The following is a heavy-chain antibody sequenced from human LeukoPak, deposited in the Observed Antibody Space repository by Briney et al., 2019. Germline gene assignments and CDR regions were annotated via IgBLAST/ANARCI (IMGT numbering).Heavy chain of an antibody. V-gene: IGHV3-23*01. CDR2: ISGSGGST. CDR3: AKRLLSDYYDSSGYRYAFDI. Sequence: GGSLRLSCAASGFTFSSYAMSWVRQAPGKGLEWVSAISGSGGSTYYADSVKGRFTISRDNSQNTLYLQMNSLRAEDTAVYYCAKRLLSDYYDSSGYRYAFDIWGQGTMVTVSS. D-gene: IGHD3-22*01. CDR1: GFTFSSYA. J-gene: IGHJ3*02.